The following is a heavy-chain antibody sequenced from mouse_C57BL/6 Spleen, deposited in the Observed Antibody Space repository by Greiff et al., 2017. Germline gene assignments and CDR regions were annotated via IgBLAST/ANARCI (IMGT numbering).Heavy chain of an antibody. CDR1: GYTFTDYY. V-gene: IGHV1-26*01. J-gene: IGHJ2*01. CDR3: AKGDRAYYFDY. CDR2: INPNNGGT. Sequence: EVQLQQSGPELVKPGASVKISCKASGYTFTDYYMNWVKQSHGKSLEWIGDINPNNGGTRYNQKFKGKATLTVDKSSSTAYMELRSLTSEDSAVYYCAKGDRAYYFDYWGQGTTLTVSS.